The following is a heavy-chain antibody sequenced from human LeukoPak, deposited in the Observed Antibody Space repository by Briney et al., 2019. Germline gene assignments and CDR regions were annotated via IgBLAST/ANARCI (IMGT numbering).Heavy chain of an antibody. D-gene: IGHD3-3*01. CDR3: ARLTIFGAGDFDY. J-gene: IGHJ4*01. V-gene: IGHV1-46*03. CDR1: GYTFTSYY. CDR2: INPSGGST. Sequence: ASVKVSCKASGYTFTSYYMHWVRQAPGQGLEWMGIINPSGGSTSYAQKFQGRVTITSDTSTSTVYMELSSLRSEDTAVYYCARLTIFGAGDFDYWGQEPWSPSPQ.